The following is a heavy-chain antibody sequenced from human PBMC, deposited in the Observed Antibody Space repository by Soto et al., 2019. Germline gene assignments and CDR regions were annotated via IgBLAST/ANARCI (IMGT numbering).Heavy chain of an antibody. D-gene: IGHD3-22*01. V-gene: IGHV4-4*02. Sequence: PVGSLRLSCAASGFTFGSYWMSWVRQAPGKGLEWIGSIYHGGSTYYNPSLNSRVTLSIDMTNNHVSLILNSVTAADTAVYYCARVGPWVPYYYDSSPYTFENWFDPWGQGTLVTVSS. CDR2: IYHGGST. CDR3: ARVGPWVPYYYDSSPYTFENWFDP. CDR1: GFTFGSYW. J-gene: IGHJ5*02.